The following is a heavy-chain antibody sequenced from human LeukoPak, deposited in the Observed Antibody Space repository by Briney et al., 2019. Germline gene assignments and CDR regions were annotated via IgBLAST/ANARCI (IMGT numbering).Heavy chain of an antibody. CDR1: RYTFTGYY. Sequence: ASVKVSCKASRYTFTGYYMHWVRQAPGQGLEWMGWINPNSGGTNYAQKFQGRVTMTRDTSISTAYMELSRLRSDDTAVYYCARDPRGSYGDYVVLWGQGTLVTVSS. V-gene: IGHV1-2*02. D-gene: IGHD4-17*01. CDR3: ARDPRGSYGDYVVL. J-gene: IGHJ4*02. CDR2: INPNSGGT.